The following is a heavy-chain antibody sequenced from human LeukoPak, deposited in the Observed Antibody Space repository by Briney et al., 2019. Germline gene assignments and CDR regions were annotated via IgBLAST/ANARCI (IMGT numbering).Heavy chain of an antibody. J-gene: IGHJ4*02. CDR1: GFTFSSYA. D-gene: IGHD5-24*01. Sequence: GGSLRLSCAASGFTFSSYAMSWVRQAPGKGLEWVSAISGSGGSTYYADSVKGRFTISRDNSKNTLYLQMNSLRAEDTAVYYCAKGIADVEMATNGDDYWGQGTLVTVSS. CDR3: AKGIADVEMATNGDDY. V-gene: IGHV3-23*01. CDR2: ISGSGGST.